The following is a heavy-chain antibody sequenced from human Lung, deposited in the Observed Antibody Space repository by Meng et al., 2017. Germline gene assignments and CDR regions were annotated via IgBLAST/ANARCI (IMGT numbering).Heavy chain of an antibody. Sequence: QVQLVQSGAEVKKPGASVKVSCKASVYTFASYAMHWVRQAPGQRLEWMGWINAGNGNTKYSQKFQGRVTITRDTSASTAYMELSSLRSEDTAVYYCARGDYCGGDCYWFDYWGQGTLVTVSS. D-gene: IGHD2-21*02. CDR1: VYTFASYA. J-gene: IGHJ4*02. V-gene: IGHV1-3*01. CDR2: INAGNGNT. CDR3: ARGDYCGGDCYWFDY.